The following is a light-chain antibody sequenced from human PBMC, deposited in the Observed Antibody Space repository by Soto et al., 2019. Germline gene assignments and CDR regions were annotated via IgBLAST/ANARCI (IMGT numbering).Light chain of an antibody. CDR1: QRGYDGY. V-gene: IGKV3-20*01. CDR2: GVF. Sequence: EIVLTQSPDTLSLSPGERATLSCRASQRGYDGYLAWYQQRPGQPPGLLIYGVFTRADGIPDRFSGSGSGTDFTLTITRLEPEDFAVYYCQHYGHPQWTFGQGTKVEVK. J-gene: IGKJ1*01. CDR3: QHYGHPQWT.